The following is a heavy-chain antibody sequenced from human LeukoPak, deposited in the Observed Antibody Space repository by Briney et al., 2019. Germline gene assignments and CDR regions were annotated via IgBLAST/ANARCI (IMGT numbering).Heavy chain of an antibody. Sequence: GASVKVSCKVSGYTLTELSMHWVRQAPGKGLEWMGGFDPEDGETIYAQKFQGRVTMTEDTSTDTAYMELSSLRSEDTAVYYSATGAVAPNPFDYWGQGTLVTVSS. CDR2: FDPEDGET. CDR1: GYTLTELS. D-gene: IGHD6-19*01. V-gene: IGHV1-24*01. CDR3: ATGAVAPNPFDY. J-gene: IGHJ4*02.